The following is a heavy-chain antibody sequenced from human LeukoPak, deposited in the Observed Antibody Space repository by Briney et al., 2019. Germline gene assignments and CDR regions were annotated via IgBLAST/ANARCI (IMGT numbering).Heavy chain of an antibody. Sequence: KPGGSLRLSCAASGFTFSDYYMSWIRQAPGKGLEWVSYIRSSGSTIYYADSVKGRFTISRDNAKNSLHLQMNSLRAEDTAVYYCARQGTGTTPDRPFYYYYGMDVWGQGTTVTVSS. CDR3: ARQGTGTTPDRPFYYYYGMDV. J-gene: IGHJ6*02. D-gene: IGHD1-1*01. CDR2: IRSSGSTI. CDR1: GFTFSDYY. V-gene: IGHV3-11*01.